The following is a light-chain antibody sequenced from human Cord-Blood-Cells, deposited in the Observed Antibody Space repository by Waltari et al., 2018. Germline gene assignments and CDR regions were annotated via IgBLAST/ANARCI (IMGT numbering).Light chain of an antibody. J-gene: IGLJ3*02. CDR1: SSDVGSYNL. CDR2: EGS. V-gene: IGLV2-23*01. CDR3: CSYAGSSTLV. Sequence: QSALTQPASVSGSPGPSITISCTGTSSDVGSYNLVSWYQQHPGKAPKLMIYEGSKRPSGVSNRCSGSKSGNTASLTISGLQAEDEADYYCCSYAGSSTLVFGGGTKLTVL.